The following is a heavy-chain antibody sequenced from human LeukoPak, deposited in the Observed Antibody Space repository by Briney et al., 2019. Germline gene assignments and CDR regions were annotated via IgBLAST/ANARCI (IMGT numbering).Heavy chain of an antibody. CDR3: VSSYYDILTGYPSPFDY. Sequence: GGSLRLSCAASGFTFSSYAMSWVRQAPGKGLEWVSAINGSGGSTYYADSVKGRFTISRDNSKNTLYLQMNSLRAEDTAVYYCVSSYYDILTGYPSPFDYWGQGTLVTVSS. CDR1: GFTFSSYA. D-gene: IGHD3-9*01. CDR2: INGSGGST. J-gene: IGHJ4*02. V-gene: IGHV3-23*01.